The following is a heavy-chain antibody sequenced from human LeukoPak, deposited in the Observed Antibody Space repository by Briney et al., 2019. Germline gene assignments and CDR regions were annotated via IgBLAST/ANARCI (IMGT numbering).Heavy chain of an antibody. CDR3: ARGVLTGYGEGLGAFDI. D-gene: IGHD3-9*01. CDR2: IIPILGIA. CDR1: GYTFTSYG. Sequence: SVKVSCKASGYTFTSYGISWVRQAPGQGLEWMGRIIPILGIANYAQKFQGRVTITADKSTSTAYMELSSLRSEDTAVYYCARGVLTGYGEGLGAFDIWGQGTMVTVSS. J-gene: IGHJ3*02. V-gene: IGHV1-69*04.